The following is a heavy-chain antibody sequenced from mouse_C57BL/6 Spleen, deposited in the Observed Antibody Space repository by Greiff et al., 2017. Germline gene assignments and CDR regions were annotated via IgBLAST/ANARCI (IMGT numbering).Heavy chain of an antibody. Sequence: VQLQQSGPGLVQPSQSLSITCTVSGFSLTSYGVHWVRQSPGKGLEWLGVIWSGGSTDYNAAFISRLSIIQDNSKSQVCFKMNSLQADDTAIYYCARSWPGSQDYYAMDYWGQGTSVTVSS. CDR1: GFSLTSYG. CDR3: ARSWPGSQDYYAMDY. D-gene: IGHD1-1*01. V-gene: IGHV2-2*01. J-gene: IGHJ4*01. CDR2: IWSGGST.